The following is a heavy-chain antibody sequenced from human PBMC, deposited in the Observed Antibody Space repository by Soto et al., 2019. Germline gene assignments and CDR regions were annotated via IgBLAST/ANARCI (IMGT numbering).Heavy chain of an antibody. J-gene: IGHJ5*01. CDR1: GVSINSNNW. D-gene: IGHD3-22*01. Sequence: PSETLSLTCAVSGVSINSNNWWSWVRQPPGKGLEWIGEIFHSGSTNYNPSLKSRVTISLDKSKNQFSLKLTSVTAADTALYYCARDYFDSSDYTTNWIDSWGQGTLVTVS. V-gene: IGHV4-4*02. CDR3: ARDYFDSSDYTTNWIDS. CDR2: IFHSGST.